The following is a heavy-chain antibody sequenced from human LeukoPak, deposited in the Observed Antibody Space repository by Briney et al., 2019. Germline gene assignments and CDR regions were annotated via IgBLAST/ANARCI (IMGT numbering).Heavy chain of an antibody. D-gene: IGHD4-17*01. Sequence: GGSLRLSCAASGFTFDDYGMSWVRQAPGKGLEWVSGINWNGGSTGYVDSVKGRFTISRDNAKNSLYLQMNSLRAEDTAVYYCARDVDYGDYETSFDPWGQGTLVTVSS. J-gene: IGHJ5*02. CDR2: INWNGGST. V-gene: IGHV3-20*04. CDR1: GFTFDDYG. CDR3: ARDVDYGDYETSFDP.